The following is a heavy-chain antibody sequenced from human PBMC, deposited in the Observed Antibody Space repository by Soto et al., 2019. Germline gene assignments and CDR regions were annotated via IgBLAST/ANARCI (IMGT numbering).Heavy chain of an antibody. CDR2: IYHSGST. D-gene: IGHD1-26*01. Sequence: EPLSLTWAVAGGSISSSNWGSWVRQPPGKGLEWIGEIYHSGSTNYNPSLKSRVTISVDKSKNQLSLKLSSVTAADTAVYYCARLIVGATNYFDYWGQGTLVTVSS. CDR1: GGSISSSNW. V-gene: IGHV4-4*02. CDR3: ARLIVGATNYFDY. J-gene: IGHJ4*02.